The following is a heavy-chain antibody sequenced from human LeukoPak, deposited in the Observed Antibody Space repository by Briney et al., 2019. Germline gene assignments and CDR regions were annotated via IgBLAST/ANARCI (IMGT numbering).Heavy chain of an antibody. V-gene: IGHV1-18*01. CDR1: GYTFTSYG. CDR2: ISAYNGNT. J-gene: IGHJ3*02. D-gene: IGHD3-22*01. Sequence: ASVKVSCKASGYTFTSYGISWVRQAPGQGLEWMGWISAYNGNTNYAQKLQGRVTMTTDTSTSTAYMELRSLRSDDTAVYYCARDSMIVAQNAFDIWGQGTMVTVSS. CDR3: ARDSMIVAQNAFDI.